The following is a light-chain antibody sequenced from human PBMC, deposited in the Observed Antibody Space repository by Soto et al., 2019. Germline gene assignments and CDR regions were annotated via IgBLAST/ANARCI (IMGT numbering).Light chain of an antibody. CDR2: AAS. J-gene: IGKJ4*01. CDR1: QSISSY. Sequence: DIQMTQSLSSPSASVGHRLTISCRASQSISSYLNLYQQKAWKAPKSLIYAASSLQSGVPSRFSGTGSGTDFTLTISSLQTEDFATYDCQQSYSTPLTFGGGTKVDIK. CDR3: QQSYSTPLT. V-gene: IGKV1-39*01.